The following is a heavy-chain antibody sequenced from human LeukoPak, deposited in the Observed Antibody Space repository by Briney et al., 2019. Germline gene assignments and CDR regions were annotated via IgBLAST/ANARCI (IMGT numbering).Heavy chain of an antibody. CDR2: INPSGGST. D-gene: IGHD4-17*01. Sequence: GASVKVSCKASGYTFTSYYMHWVRQAPGQGLEWMGLINPSGGSTTYAQKFQGRVTMTRDTSTSTVYMELSSLRSEDTAVYYRARDRGNGEPPDYWGQGTLVTVSS. CDR1: GYTFTSYY. J-gene: IGHJ4*02. CDR3: ARDRGNGEPPDY. V-gene: IGHV1-46*01.